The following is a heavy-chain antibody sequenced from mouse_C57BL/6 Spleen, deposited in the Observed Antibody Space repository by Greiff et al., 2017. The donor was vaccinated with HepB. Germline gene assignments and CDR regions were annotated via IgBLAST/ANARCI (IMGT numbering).Heavy chain of an antibody. CDR2: IHPNSGST. V-gene: IGHV1-64*01. CDR3: ARRDLTTVVAKDFDV. Sequence: QVQLQQPGAELVKPGASVKLSCKASGYTFTSYWMHWVKQRPGQGLEWIGMIHPNSGSTNYNDKFKSKATLTVDKASSTAYMQLSSLTSEDSAVYYCARRDLTTVVAKDFDVWGTGTTVTVSS. D-gene: IGHD1-1*01. CDR1: GYTFTSYW. J-gene: IGHJ1*03.